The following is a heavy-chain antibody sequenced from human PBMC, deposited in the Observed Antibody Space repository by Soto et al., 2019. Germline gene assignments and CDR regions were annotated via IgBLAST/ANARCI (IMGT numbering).Heavy chain of an antibody. D-gene: IGHD3-10*01. V-gene: IGHV1-2*04. J-gene: IGHJ6*02. CDR2: INIKSGDT. CDR3: ARAGVYYGMDV. Sequence: QVQLVQSGAEVKKPGASVKVSCKASGYTFTGYYMHWVRQAPGQGLEWMGWINIKSGDTAYAQSFQDWVTMTRDTSINTAYMELSRLRSDDTAVYYCARAGVYYGMDVWGQGTTVTVSS. CDR1: GYTFTGYY.